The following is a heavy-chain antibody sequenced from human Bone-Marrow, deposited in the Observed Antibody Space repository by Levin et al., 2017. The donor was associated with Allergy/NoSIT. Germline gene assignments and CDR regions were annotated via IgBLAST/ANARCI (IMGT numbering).Heavy chain of an antibody. CDR1: GFVVSAHY. CDR2: IYSGGAA. Sequence: GESLKISCAASGFVVSAHYMAWVRQAPGKGLEWVSFIYSGGAAYYADSVKGRFTISRDRNTLYLQMNSLRAEDTAVYYCARVPGFSWGQGTLVTVSS. V-gene: IGHV3-53*01. J-gene: IGHJ4*02. CDR3: ARVPGFS.